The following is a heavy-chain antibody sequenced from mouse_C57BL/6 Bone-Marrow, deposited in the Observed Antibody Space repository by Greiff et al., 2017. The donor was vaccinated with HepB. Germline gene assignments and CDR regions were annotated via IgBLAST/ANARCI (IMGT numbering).Heavy chain of an antibody. D-gene: IGHD3-2*02. V-gene: IGHV1-59*01. CDR2: IDPSDSYT. CDR3: ARSLDSSGYGFAY. Sequence: QVQLQQPGAELVRPGTSVKLSCKASGYTFTSYWMHWVKQRPGQGLEWIGVIDPSDSYTNYNQKFKGKATLTVDTSSSTAYTQLSSLTSEDSAVYYCARSLDSSGYGFAYWGQGTLVTVSA. CDR1: GYTFTSYW. J-gene: IGHJ3*01.